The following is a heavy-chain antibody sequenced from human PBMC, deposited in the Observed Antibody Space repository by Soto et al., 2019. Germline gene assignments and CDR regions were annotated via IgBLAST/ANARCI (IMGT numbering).Heavy chain of an antibody. CDR2: ISSSSTTT. CDR3: ARDSGGFGEY. Sequence: GGSLRLSCAASGFTFSSYSMNWVRQAPGEGLEWVSYISSSSTTTYYADSVKGRFTVSRDNAKNSLYLQMNSLRDEDTAVYYCARDSGGFGEYWGQGTLVTVSS. CDR1: GFTFSSYS. D-gene: IGHD3-16*01. V-gene: IGHV3-48*02. J-gene: IGHJ4*02.